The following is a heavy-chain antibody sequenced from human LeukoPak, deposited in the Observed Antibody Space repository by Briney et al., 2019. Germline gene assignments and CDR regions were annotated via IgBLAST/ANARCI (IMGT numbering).Heavy chain of an antibody. Sequence: GGSLRLYCAASGFTFSSFAMHWVRQAPGKGLEWVAVISYDGNNKFYADSVKGRFTVSRDNSKNTLSLQMNSLRTEDTAIFYCARDRVGYGGAFDVWGQGTVVTVPS. J-gene: IGHJ3*01. D-gene: IGHD5-18*01. CDR3: ARDRVGYGGAFDV. CDR1: GFTFSSFA. V-gene: IGHV3-30-3*01. CDR2: ISYDGNNK.